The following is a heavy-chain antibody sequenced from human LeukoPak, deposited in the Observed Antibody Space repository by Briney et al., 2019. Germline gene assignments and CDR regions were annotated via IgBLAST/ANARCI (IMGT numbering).Heavy chain of an antibody. CDR3: AKLGQLVPEN. D-gene: IGHD6-6*01. J-gene: IGHJ4*02. CDR1: GFTFSNNW. V-gene: IGHV3-74*01. CDR2: INSDGSST. Sequence: GGSLRLSCAASGFTFSNNWMHWVRQAPGKGLVWVSQINSDGSSTNYADSVKGRFTISRDNSENALSLQMDSLRAEDTAVYYCAKLGQLVPENWGQGALVTVSS.